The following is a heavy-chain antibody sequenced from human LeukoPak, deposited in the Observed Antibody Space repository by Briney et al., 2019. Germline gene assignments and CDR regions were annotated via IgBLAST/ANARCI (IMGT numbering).Heavy chain of an antibody. V-gene: IGHV4-39*01. CDR1: GGSVASTGCY. CDR2: AYYTGEI. Sequence: SETLSLTCTISGGSVASTGCYWGWIRQPPGKGLEWIGSAYYTGEIYSTPSLKSRLTISVDTSKNQFALTLTSVTAADTAVYYCGRHVSNGWDYHYDLDVWGQGTTVTVSS. CDR3: GRHVSNGWDYHYDLDV. J-gene: IGHJ6*02. D-gene: IGHD6-19*01.